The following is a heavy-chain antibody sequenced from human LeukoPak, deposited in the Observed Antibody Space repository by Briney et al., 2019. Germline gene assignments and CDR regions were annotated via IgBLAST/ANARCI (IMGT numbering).Heavy chain of an antibody. D-gene: IGHD6-19*01. Sequence: ASVKVSCKASGYTFTGYYMLWVRQAPGQGLEWMGWINPNSGGTNYAQKFQGRVTMTRETSISTAYMELSRLTSDDTAVYYCARGGSSGWNPFDYWGQGSLVTVSS. CDR3: ARGGSSGWNPFDY. CDR2: INPNSGGT. V-gene: IGHV1-2*02. J-gene: IGHJ4*02. CDR1: GYTFTGYY.